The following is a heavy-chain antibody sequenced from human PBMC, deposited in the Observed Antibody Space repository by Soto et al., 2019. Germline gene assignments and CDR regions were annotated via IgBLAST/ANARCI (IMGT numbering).Heavy chain of an antibody. CDR1: GLTFSNYW. Sequence: SLRLSCAASGLTFSNYWMSWVRQAPGKGLEWVANIKQDGSEQYYSDSVKGRFTISRDNAKNSLYLQMNSLRAEDTAVYYCAGDSPQEKSLPGYWGQGTLVTVSS. CDR2: IKQDGSEQ. CDR3: AGDSPQEKSLPGY. D-gene: IGHD3-16*01. J-gene: IGHJ4*02. V-gene: IGHV3-7*01.